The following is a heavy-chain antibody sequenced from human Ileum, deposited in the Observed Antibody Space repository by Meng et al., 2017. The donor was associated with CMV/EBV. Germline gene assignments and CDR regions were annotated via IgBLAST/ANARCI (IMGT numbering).Heavy chain of an antibody. CDR3: ARDVRNSPAFGLDV. CDR2: IYSSGST. Sequence: SETLSLTCTVSGGSISSSSYYWGWIRQPPGKGLEWIGYIYSSGSTSYNPSLESRVTISVDTSKHQFSLELSSVTVADTAVYYCARDVRNSPAFGLDVWGQGTTVTVSS. D-gene: IGHD1-7*01. CDR1: GGSISSSSYY. J-gene: IGHJ6*02. V-gene: IGHV4-61*01.